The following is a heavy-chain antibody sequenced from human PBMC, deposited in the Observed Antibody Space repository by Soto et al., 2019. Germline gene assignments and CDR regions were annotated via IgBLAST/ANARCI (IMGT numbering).Heavy chain of an antibody. J-gene: IGHJ4*02. V-gene: IGHV3-48*02. D-gene: IGHD3-10*01. CDR1: RFTFSDYS. CDR3: GTSRFGDLWVPFDY. Sequence: EVQLVESGGGLVQPGGSLRLSCAASRFTFSDYSMNWVRQAPGKGLEWVSYISSSSSTIYYADSVKGRFIISRDNAKNSLYLHLNSLSDEDTAVYYCGTSRFGDLWVPFDYWGQGTLVTVSS. CDR2: ISSSSSTI.